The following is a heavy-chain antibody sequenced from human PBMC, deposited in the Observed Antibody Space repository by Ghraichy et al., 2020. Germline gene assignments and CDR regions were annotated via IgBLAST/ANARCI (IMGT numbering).Heavy chain of an antibody. Sequence: SQTLSLTCTVSGGSISSYYWSWIRQPPGKGLEWIGYIYYSGSTNYNPSLKSRVTISVDTSKNQFSLKLSSVTAADTAVYYCARSDVEMATIGRREWFDPWGQGTLVTVSS. J-gene: IGHJ5*02. CDR2: IYYSGST. V-gene: IGHV4-59*01. D-gene: IGHD5-24*01. CDR1: GGSISSYY. CDR3: ARSDVEMATIGRREWFDP.